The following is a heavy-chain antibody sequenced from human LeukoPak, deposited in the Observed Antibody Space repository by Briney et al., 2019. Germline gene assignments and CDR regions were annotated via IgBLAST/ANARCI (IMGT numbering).Heavy chain of an antibody. CDR3: ARDGYRSSTSCYARVGYYGMDV. J-gene: IGHJ6*02. CDR2: IWYDGSNK. V-gene: IGHV3-33*01. D-gene: IGHD2-2*01. Sequence: GGSLRLSCAASGFTFSSYGMHWVRQAPGKGLEWVAVIWYDGSNKYYADSVKGRFTISRDNSKNTLYLQMNSLRAEDTAVYYCARDGYRSSTSCYARVGYYGMDVWGQGTTVTVSS. CDR1: GFTFSSYG.